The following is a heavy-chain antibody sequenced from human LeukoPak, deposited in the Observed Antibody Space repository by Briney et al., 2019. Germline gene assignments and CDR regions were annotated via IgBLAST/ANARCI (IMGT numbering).Heavy chain of an antibody. J-gene: IGHJ2*01. CDR2: ISYDGSNK. CDR3: AKDLFLWYFDL. Sequence: GGSLRLSCAASGFTFNNYALHWVRQAPGKGLEWVAVISYDGSNKYYADSVKGRFTISRDSSKNTLYLQMSSLRAEDTAVYYCAKDLFLWYFDLWGRGTLVTVSS. D-gene: IGHD2-21*01. CDR1: GFTFNNYA. V-gene: IGHV3-30-3*01.